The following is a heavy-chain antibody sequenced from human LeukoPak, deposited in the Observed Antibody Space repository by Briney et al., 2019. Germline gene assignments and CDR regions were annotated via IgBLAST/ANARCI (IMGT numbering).Heavy chain of an antibody. CDR1: GGSISSGSYY. V-gene: IGHV4-61*02. Sequence: SETLSFTCTVSGGSISSGSYYWSWIRQPAGKGLEWIGRIYTSGSTNYNPSLKSRVAISVDTSKNQFSLKLSSVTAADTAVYHCASLGWLQSNWYFDLWGRGTLVTVSS. CDR2: IYTSGST. CDR3: ASLGWLQSNWYFDL. D-gene: IGHD5-24*01. J-gene: IGHJ2*01.